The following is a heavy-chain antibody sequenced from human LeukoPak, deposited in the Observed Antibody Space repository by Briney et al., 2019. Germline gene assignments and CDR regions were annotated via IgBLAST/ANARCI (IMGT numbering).Heavy chain of an antibody. Sequence: PGGSLRLSCAASGFTFSNYNMNWVRQAPGKGLEWVSSITTTSSYIYYADSVKGRFTISRDNAKNSLYLQINSLRAEDTAVYYCAKSRTPYDSSGYSPFDYWGQGTLVTVSS. D-gene: IGHD3-22*01. CDR2: ITTTSSYI. CDR3: AKSRTPYDSSGYSPFDY. J-gene: IGHJ4*02. V-gene: IGHV3-21*01. CDR1: GFTFSNYN.